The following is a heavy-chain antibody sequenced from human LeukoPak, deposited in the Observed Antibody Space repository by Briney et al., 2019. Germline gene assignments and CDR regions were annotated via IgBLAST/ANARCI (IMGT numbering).Heavy chain of an antibody. D-gene: IGHD1-26*01. CDR2: IWPGDSDT. CDR1: GYDLTTYW. V-gene: IGHV5-51*01. Sequence: GESLKISCKISGYDLTTYWIGLVREMPRKGLECMWIIWPGDSDTRYSPSFQGQVTISADKTISTVYLQWSSLKVSDTAIYYCARRGRGDWFDPWGQGTLVTVSS. J-gene: IGHJ5*02. CDR3: ARRGRGDWFDP.